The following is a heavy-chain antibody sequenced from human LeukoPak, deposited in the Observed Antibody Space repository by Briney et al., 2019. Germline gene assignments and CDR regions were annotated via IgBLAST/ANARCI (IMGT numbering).Heavy chain of an antibody. CDR3: ARGLITLRYNWFDP. J-gene: IGHJ5*02. CDR2: INHSGST. CDR1: GGSISSYY. Sequence: SETLSLTCTVSGGSISSYYWSWIRQPPGKGLEWIGEINHSGSTNYSPSLKSRVTISVDTSKNQFSLKLSSVTAADTAVYYCARGLITLRYNWFDPWGQGTLVTVSS. D-gene: IGHD3-22*01. V-gene: IGHV4-34*01.